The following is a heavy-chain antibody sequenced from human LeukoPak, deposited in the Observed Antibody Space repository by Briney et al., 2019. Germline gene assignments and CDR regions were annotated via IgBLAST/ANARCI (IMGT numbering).Heavy chain of an antibody. CDR1: GFTFSDFG. V-gene: IGHV3-30*02. Sequence: PGGSLRLSCAASGFTFSDFGMHWVRQAPGKGLEWVAFIRYDGSIKYYGDSVKGRFTISRDNSKNTVYLQMNSLRAEDTAVYYCAMPLYYYYYMDVWGKGTTVTVSS. CDR2: IRYDGSIK. J-gene: IGHJ6*03. CDR3: AMPLYYYYYMDV.